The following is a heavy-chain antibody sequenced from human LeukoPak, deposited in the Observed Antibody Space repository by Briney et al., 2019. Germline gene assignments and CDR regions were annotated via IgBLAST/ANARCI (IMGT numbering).Heavy chain of an antibody. CDR1: GFTFSSYA. V-gene: IGHV3-30*04. CDR2: KSYDGSNK. J-gene: IGHJ6*04. CDR3: ARGAGAVAGTKTYYYYYYGMDV. Sequence: QPAGSLRLSCAASGFTFSSYAMHWVRQAPGKGLEWVAVKSYDGSNKYYADSVKGRFTISRDNSKNTLYLQMNSLRAEDTAVYYCARGAGAVAGTKTYYYYYYGMDVWGKGTTVTVSS. D-gene: IGHD6-19*01.